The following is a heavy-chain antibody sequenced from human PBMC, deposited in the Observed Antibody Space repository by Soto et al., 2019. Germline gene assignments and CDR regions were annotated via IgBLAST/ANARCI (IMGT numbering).Heavy chain of an antibody. Sequence: EVQLLESGGGLVQPGGSLRLSCAASGFTFSSYAMSWVRQAPGKGLEWVSAISGSGGSTYYADSVKGRFTISRDNSKNTLYLHMNSLRAEDTAVYYCAKDANGIFGEGRAFDIWGQGTMVTVSS. J-gene: IGHJ3*02. CDR3: AKDANGIFGEGRAFDI. CDR1: GFTFSSYA. D-gene: IGHD3-10*01. CDR2: ISGSGGST. V-gene: IGHV3-23*01.